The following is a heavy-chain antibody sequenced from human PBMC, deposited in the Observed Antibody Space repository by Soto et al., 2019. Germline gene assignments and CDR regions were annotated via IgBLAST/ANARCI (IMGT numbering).Heavy chain of an antibody. D-gene: IGHD2-2*01. CDR1: GFTFSSSA. Sequence: GGSLRLSCAASGFTFSSSAMSWVRQAPGKGLEWVSVISGSGGSIYYADSVKGRFTISRDNSKNTLYLQMNSLRAEDTAVYYCAKGLCSSTSCYVGIWGQGTLVTVSS. CDR3: AKGLCSSTSCYVGI. CDR2: ISGSGGSI. J-gene: IGHJ4*02. V-gene: IGHV3-23*01.